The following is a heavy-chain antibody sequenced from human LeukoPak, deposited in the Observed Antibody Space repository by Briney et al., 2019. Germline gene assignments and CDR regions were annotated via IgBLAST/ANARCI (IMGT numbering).Heavy chain of an antibody. D-gene: IGHD2-21*02. V-gene: IGHV3-23*01. CDR1: GFTFSSYA. Sequence: GGSLRLSCAASGFTFSSYAMSWVRQAPGKGLEWGSAISGSGGSTYYADSVKGRFTISRDNSKNTLYLQMNSLRAEDTAVYYCAKDLRTYCGGDCYLFDYWGQGTLVTVSS. CDR3: AKDLRTYCGGDCYLFDY. J-gene: IGHJ4*02. CDR2: ISGSGGST.